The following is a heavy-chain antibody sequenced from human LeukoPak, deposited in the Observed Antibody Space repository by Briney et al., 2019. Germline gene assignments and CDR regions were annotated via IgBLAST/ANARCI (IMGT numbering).Heavy chain of an antibody. CDR2: ISGSGGST. V-gene: IGHV3-23*01. CDR1: GFTFSNFG. CDR3: AKESPWELNHYYGMDV. Sequence: PGGSLRLSCAASGFTFSNFGMHWVRQTPGKGLEWVSAISGSGGSTYYADSVKGRFTISRDNSKNTLYLQMNSLRAEDTAVYYCAKESPWELNHYYGMDVWGQGTTVTVSS. J-gene: IGHJ6*02. D-gene: IGHD1-26*01.